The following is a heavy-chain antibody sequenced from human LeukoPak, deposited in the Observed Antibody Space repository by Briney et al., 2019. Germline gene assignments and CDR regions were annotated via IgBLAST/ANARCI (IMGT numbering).Heavy chain of an antibody. J-gene: IGHJ4*02. Sequence: GGSLRLSCSASGFSFSNYAMHWVRQAPGKGLEYVSAISSNGGSTYYADSVKGRFTISRDNSKNTLYLQVSSLRAEDTAVYYCVKDIHYYGSGNYYNGYFDYWGQGTLVTASS. CDR2: ISSNGGST. CDR3: VKDIHYYGSGNYYNGYFDY. D-gene: IGHD3-10*01. V-gene: IGHV3-64D*09. CDR1: GFSFSNYA.